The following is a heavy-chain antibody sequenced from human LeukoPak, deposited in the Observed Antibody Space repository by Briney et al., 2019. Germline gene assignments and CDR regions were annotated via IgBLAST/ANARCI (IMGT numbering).Heavy chain of an antibody. V-gene: IGHV3-9*01. Sequence: GGSLRLSCAASGFTFDDYAMHWVRQAPGKGLEWVSGISWNSGSIGYADSVKGRFTISRDNAKNSLYLQMNSLRAEDTALYYCEKGRGGWYDYYGMDVGGQGTTVTVSS. D-gene: IGHD6-19*01. J-gene: IGHJ6*02. CDR3: EKGRGGWYDYYGMDV. CDR2: ISWNSGSI. CDR1: GFTFDDYA.